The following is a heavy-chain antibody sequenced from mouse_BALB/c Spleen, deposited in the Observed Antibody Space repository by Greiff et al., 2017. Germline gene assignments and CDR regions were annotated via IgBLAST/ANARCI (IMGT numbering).Heavy chain of an antibody. CDR2: ISSGGSYT. CDR1: GFTFSSYA. J-gene: IGHJ4*01. V-gene: IGHV5-9-4*01. Sequence: EVHLVESGGGLVKPGGSLKLSCAASGFTFSSYAMSWVRQSPEKRLEWVAEISSGGSYTYYPDTVTGRFTISRDNAKNTLYLEMSSLRSEDTAMYYCARDGDYGGLYAMDYWGQGTSVTVSS. D-gene: IGHD2-4*01. CDR3: ARDGDYGGLYAMDY.